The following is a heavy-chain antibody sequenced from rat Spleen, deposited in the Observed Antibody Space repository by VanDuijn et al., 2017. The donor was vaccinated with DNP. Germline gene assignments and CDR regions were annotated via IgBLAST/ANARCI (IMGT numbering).Heavy chain of an antibody. CDR2: IDKDSKTI. CDR1: GFNFNGFW. J-gene: IGHJ2*01. CDR3: ARGPNYGGYADYFDY. V-gene: IGHV4-2*01. Sequence: EVKLVESGGGLVQPGRSLKLSCAASGFNFNGFWMAWVRQAPGKGLEWIGEIDKDSKTINYTPSLKDKFTISRDNAQKTLYLQMSKLGSEDTAIYYCARGPNYGGYADYFDYWGQGVTVTVSS. D-gene: IGHD1-11*01.